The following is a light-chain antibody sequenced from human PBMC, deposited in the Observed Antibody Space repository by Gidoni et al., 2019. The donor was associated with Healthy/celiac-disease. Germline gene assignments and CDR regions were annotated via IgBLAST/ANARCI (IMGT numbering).Light chain of an antibody. CDR2: GAS. CDR3: QKYGSSPGT. V-gene: IGKV3-20*01. J-gene: IGKJ1*01. Sequence: EIVLTQSPGTLSLSPGERATLSCRASQSVSSSYLAWYQQKPGQAHRRLIYGASSRANGIPDRVSGSGSGTEFNLTISRLEPEDVAVYYCQKYGSSPGTFXXXTKVEIK. CDR1: QSVSSSY.